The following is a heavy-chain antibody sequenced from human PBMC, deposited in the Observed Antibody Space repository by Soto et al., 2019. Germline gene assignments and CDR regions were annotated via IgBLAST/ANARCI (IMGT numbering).Heavy chain of an antibody. V-gene: IGHV3-11*01. CDR1: GCTFSDHY. Sequence: LRLSCAASGCTFSDHYMASFRQTPERGLEWLAYISHRSLTIYHARSVKDRFTISRDDATDSIYLQMNNLRVEDTAVYFCARGGGSSPFDYWGQGTVVTVSS. J-gene: IGHJ4*02. CDR3: ARGGGSSPFDY. CDR2: ISHRSLTI. D-gene: IGHD6-6*01.